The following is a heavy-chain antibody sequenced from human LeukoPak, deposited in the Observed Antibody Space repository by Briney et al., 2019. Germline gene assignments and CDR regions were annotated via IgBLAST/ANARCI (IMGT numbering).Heavy chain of an antibody. CDR2: INSDGSST. D-gene: IGHD2-21*02. Sequence: GGSLRLSCAASGFTFSSHWMHWVRQAPGTGLVWVSRINSDGSSTSYADSVKGRFTISRDDAKNTLYLQMNSLRAEDTAVYYCARHLDPDCLDYWGQGTLVAVSS. J-gene: IGHJ4*02. V-gene: IGHV3-74*01. CDR1: GFTFSSHW. CDR3: ARHLDPDCLDY.